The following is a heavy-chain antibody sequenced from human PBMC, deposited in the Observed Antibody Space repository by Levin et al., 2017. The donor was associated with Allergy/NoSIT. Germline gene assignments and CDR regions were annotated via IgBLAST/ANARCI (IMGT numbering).Heavy chain of an antibody. CDR2: ISYDGSNK. V-gene: IGHV3-30*04. CDR3: ARGVRVGAVAGTSGMDV. Sequence: GGSLRLSCAASGFTFSSYAMHWVRQAPGKGLEWVAVISYDGSNKYYADSVKGRFTISRDNSKNTLYLQMNSLRAEDTAVYYCARGVRVGAVAGTSGMDVWGQGTTVTVSS. D-gene: IGHD6-19*01. J-gene: IGHJ6*02. CDR1: GFTFSSYA.